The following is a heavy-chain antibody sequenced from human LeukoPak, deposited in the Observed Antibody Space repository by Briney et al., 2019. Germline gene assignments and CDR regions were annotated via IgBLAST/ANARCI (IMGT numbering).Heavy chain of an antibody. Sequence: GGSLRLSCAASGFTFSSYSMLWVRQAPGKGLEWVSYISSSSSTIYYADSVEGRFTISRDNAKNSLFLQMNTLRDEDTAVYYCARDAPQMDGGHDWWGQGTLVTVSS. V-gene: IGHV3-48*02. CDR1: GFTFSSYS. J-gene: IGHJ4*02. CDR3: ARDAPQMDGGHDW. D-gene: IGHD2-8*01. CDR2: ISSSSSTI.